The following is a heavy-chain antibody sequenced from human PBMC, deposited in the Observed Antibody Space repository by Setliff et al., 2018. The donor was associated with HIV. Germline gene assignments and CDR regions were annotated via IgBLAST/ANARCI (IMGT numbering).Heavy chain of an antibody. CDR1: GGSISSHY. D-gene: IGHD3-16*01. CDR2: FYYSGST. CDR3: ARIEGYAYGSNWFDP. Sequence: SETLSLTCTVSGGSISSHYWTWIRQPPGKGLEWIGYFYYSGSTNYNPSLKGRVTISADTSENQLSLKLSSLTAADTAVYYCARIEGYAYGSNWFDPWGQGTLVTVSS. V-gene: IGHV4-59*11. J-gene: IGHJ5*02.